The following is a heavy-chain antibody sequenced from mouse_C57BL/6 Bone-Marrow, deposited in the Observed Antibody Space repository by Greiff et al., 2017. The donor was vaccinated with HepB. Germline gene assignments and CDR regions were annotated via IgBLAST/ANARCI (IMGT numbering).Heavy chain of an antibody. Sequence: EVKLMESGPGLVKPSQSLSLTCSVTGYSITSGYYWNWIRQFPGNKLEWMGYISYDGSNNYNPSLKNRISITRDTSKNQFFLKLNSVTTEDTATYYCARERSNPHYFDYWGQGTTLTVSS. CDR2: ISYDGSN. D-gene: IGHD2-5*01. CDR3: ARERSNPHYFDY. J-gene: IGHJ2*01. CDR1: GYSITSGYY. V-gene: IGHV3-6*01.